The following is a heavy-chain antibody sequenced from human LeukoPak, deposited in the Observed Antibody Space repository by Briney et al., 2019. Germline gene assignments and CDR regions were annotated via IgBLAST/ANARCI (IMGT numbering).Heavy chain of an antibody. CDR1: GYTLTELS. J-gene: IGHJ1*01. D-gene: IGHD6-13*01. CDR3: ATEVEYSSSSKYFQH. V-gene: IGHV1-24*01. Sequence: GASVKVSCKVSGYTLTELSMHWVRQAPGKGLEWMGGFDPEDGETIYAQKFQGRVTMTEDTSTDTAYMELSSLRSEDTAVYYCATEVEYSSSSKYFQHWGQGTLVTVSS. CDR2: FDPEDGET.